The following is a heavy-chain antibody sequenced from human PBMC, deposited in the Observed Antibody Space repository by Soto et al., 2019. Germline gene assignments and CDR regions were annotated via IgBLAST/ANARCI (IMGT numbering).Heavy chain of an antibody. J-gene: IGHJ4*02. V-gene: IGHV4-61*01. CDR1: GASVRSGSYY. CDR2: IYDTGTT. CDR3: ARVEDYGDYFDY. D-gene: IGHD4-17*01. Sequence: QVQLQESGPGLVKPSETLSLTCTVSGASVRSGSYYWSWVRQPPGRGLEWIGYIYDTGTTNYNPSLKSRVTMSVDTSKNQFSLKLNSLTAADTAVYHCARVEDYGDYFDYWGQGTLVTVSS.